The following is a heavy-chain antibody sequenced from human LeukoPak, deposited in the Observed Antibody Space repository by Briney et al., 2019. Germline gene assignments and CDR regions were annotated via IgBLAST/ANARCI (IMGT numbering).Heavy chain of an antibody. J-gene: IGHJ4*02. V-gene: IGHV3-20*04. Sequence: PGDSLRLSCAASGFTFSSYAMNWVRQALGKGLEWVSGINWNGGSTGYADSVKGRFTISRDNAKNSLYLQMNSLRAEDTALYYCARDLSGDYFDYWGQGTLVTVSS. CDR1: GFTFSSYA. CDR3: ARDLSGDYFDY. D-gene: IGHD3-9*01. CDR2: INWNGGST.